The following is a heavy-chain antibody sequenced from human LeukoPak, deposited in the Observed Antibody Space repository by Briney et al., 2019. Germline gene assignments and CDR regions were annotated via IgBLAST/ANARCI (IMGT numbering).Heavy chain of an antibody. CDR2: IWFDGSNK. Sequence: GGSLRLSCAASGFTFSSYGMHWVRQAPGKGLEWVAVIWFDGSNKNYADSVKGRFTISRDNSKNTVYLQMNSLRAEDTAVYYCVRELPPVVQYYFDHWGPGTLVTVSS. V-gene: IGHV3-33*01. J-gene: IGHJ4*02. D-gene: IGHD2-21*01. CDR3: VRELPPVVQYYFDH. CDR1: GFTFSSYG.